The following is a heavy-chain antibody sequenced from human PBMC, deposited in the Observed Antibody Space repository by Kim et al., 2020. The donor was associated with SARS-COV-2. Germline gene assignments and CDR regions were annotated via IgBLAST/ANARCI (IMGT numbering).Heavy chain of an antibody. D-gene: IGHD1-1*01. CDR1: GYTFTTYY. J-gene: IGHJ4*02. CDR3: AREWPGNLYVDY. V-gene: IGHV1-46*01. CDR2: IIPADGGT. Sequence: ASVKVSCKASGYTFTTYYIHWLRQAPGQGLEYIGMIIPADGGTVFYGQKFQGRVTMTKDTSTSTVYLDLSSLKSEDTAVYYCAREWPGNLYVDYWGQGTPVTVSS.